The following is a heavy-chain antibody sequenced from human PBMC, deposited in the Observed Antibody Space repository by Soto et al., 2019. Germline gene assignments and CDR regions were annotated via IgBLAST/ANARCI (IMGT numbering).Heavy chain of an antibody. Sequence: QPGGSLRLSCAASGFTFSSYGMHWVRQAPGKGLEWVAVIWYDGSNKYYADSVKGRFTISRDNSKNTLYLQMNSLRAEDTAVYYCARGGYYCSSTSCYTHFDYWGQGTLVTVSS. J-gene: IGHJ4*02. D-gene: IGHD2-2*02. V-gene: IGHV3-33*01. CDR2: IWYDGSNK. CDR1: GFTFSSYG. CDR3: ARGGYYCSSTSCYTHFDY.